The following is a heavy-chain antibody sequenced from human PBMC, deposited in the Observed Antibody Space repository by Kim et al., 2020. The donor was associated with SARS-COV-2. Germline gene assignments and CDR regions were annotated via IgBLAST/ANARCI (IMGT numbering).Heavy chain of an antibody. D-gene: IGHD3-10*01. Sequence: GGSLRLSCAASGFTFSSYWMHWVRQAPGKGLVWVSRINSDGSSTSYADSVKGRFTISRDNAKNTLYLQMNSLRAEDMAVYYCARGWFGAYYFDYWGQGTLVTVSS. V-gene: IGHV3-74*01. CDR3: ARGWFGAYYFDY. CDR1: GFTFSSYW. J-gene: IGHJ4*02. CDR2: INSDGSST.